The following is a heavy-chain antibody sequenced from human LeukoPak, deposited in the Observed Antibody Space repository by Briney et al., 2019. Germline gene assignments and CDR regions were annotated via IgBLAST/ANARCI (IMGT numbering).Heavy chain of an antibody. CDR2: INHSGST. Sequence: NSSETLSLTCAVYGGSFSGYYWSWIRQPPGKGLEWIGEINHSGSTNYNPSLKSRVTISVDTSKNQFSLKLSSVTAADTAVYYCARALKKYYMDVWGKGTTVTASS. CDR1: GGSFSGYY. V-gene: IGHV4-34*01. J-gene: IGHJ6*03. CDR3: ARALKKYYMDV.